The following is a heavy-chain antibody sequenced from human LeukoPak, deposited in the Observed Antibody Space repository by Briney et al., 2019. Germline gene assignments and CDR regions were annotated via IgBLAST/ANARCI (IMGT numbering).Heavy chain of an antibody. CDR2: IYYSGST. D-gene: IGHD3-16*01. Sequence: SETLSLTCTVSGGSISSGGYYWSWIRQHPGRGLEWIGYIYYSGSTYYNPSLKSRVTISVDTSKNQFSLKLSSVTAADTAVYYCAREFADDLRFDPWGQGTLVTVSS. V-gene: IGHV4-31*03. CDR3: AREFADDLRFDP. CDR1: GGSISSGGYY. J-gene: IGHJ5*02.